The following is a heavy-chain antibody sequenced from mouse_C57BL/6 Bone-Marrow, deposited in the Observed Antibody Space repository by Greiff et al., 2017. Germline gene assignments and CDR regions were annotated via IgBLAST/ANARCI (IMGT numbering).Heavy chain of an antibody. CDR3: ARSRDVGFAY. J-gene: IGHJ3*01. D-gene: IGHD3-3*01. CDR2: IDPSDSYT. Sequence: VKLVESGAELVMPGASVKLSCKASGYTFTSYWMHWVKQRPGQGLEWIGEIDPSDSYTNYNQKFKGKSTLTVDKSSSTAYMQLSSLTSEDSAVYYCARSRDVGFAYWGQGTLVTVSA. V-gene: IGHV1-69*01. CDR1: GYTFTSYW.